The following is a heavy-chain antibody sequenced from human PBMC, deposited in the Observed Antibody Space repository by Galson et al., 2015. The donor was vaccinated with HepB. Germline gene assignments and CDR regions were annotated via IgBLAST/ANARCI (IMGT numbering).Heavy chain of an antibody. Sequence: LRLSCAASGFTFSGSAMHWVRQASGKGLEWVGRIRSKANSYATAYAASVKGRFTISRDDSKNTAYLQMNSLKTEDTAVYYCTRYVGYCSGGSCTSYYYHGMDVWGQGTTVTVSS. D-gene: IGHD2-15*01. V-gene: IGHV3-73*01. CDR3: TRYVGYCSGGSCTSYYYHGMDV. CDR1: GFTFSGSA. CDR2: IRSKANSYAT. J-gene: IGHJ6*02.